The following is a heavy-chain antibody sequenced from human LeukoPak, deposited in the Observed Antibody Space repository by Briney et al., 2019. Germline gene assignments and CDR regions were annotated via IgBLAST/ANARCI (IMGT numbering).Heavy chain of an antibody. Sequence: PSGTLSLACAVSGGSISSSNWWSWVRQPPGKGLEWIGEIYHSGSTNYNPSLKSRVAISVDESKNQFSLKLSSVTAADTAVYYCARAGIRNYEGYFDYWGQGTLVTVSS. CDR3: ARAGIRNYEGYFDY. CDR2: IYHSGST. D-gene: IGHD1-7*01. J-gene: IGHJ4*02. V-gene: IGHV4-4*02. CDR1: GGSISSSNW.